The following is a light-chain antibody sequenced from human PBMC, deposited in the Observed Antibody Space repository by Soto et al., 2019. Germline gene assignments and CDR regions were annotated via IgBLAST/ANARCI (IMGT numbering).Light chain of an antibody. CDR2: GAS. V-gene: IGKV3-15*01. CDR1: QSISSN. J-gene: IGKJ4*01. Sequence: EIVMTQSPATLSVSPGERATLSCRASQSISSNLAWYQQKNGQTPRLLIYGASTRATGVPATFSGSGSGTEFTLTISSLQPEDFATYYCQQANSFPLTFGGGTKVDIK. CDR3: QQANSFPLT.